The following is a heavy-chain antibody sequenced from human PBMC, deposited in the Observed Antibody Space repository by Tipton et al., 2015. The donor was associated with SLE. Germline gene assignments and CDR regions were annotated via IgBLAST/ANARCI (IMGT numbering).Heavy chain of an antibody. V-gene: IGHV4-61*09. CDR2: MHNSGDS. Sequence: TLSLTCTVSGGSISSGSYYWSWIRRPAGKGLEWIGQMHNSGDSTYNPSLKSRVTMSVDTSKNHFSLKLTSVIAADTAVYYCARDIEAPGDFLYFDYWGQGILVTVSS. D-gene: IGHD7-27*01. CDR1: GGSISSGSYY. CDR3: ARDIEAPGDFLYFDY. J-gene: IGHJ4*02.